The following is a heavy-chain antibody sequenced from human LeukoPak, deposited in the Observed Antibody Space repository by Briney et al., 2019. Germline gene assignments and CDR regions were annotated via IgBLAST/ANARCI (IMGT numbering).Heavy chain of an antibody. V-gene: IGHV3-66*01. CDR3: ARKKLHYYDSSGYYDY. CDR2: IYSGGST. J-gene: IGHJ4*02. D-gene: IGHD3-22*01. CDR1: GFTVSSNY. Sequence: GGSLRLSCAASGFTVSSNYMSWVRQAPGKGLEWVSVIYSGGSTYYADSVKGRFTISRDNSKNTLYLQMNSLRAEDTAVYYCARKKLHYYDSSGYYDYWGQGTLVTVSS.